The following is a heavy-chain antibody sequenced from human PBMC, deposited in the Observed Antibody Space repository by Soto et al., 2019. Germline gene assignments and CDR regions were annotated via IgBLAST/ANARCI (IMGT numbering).Heavy chain of an antibody. V-gene: IGHV1-69*01. D-gene: IGHD1-1*01. CDR3: PRGFTPGATIEGFAY. Sequence: QVQLVQSGAEVKRPGSSVKVSCKASGATFSGSAFSWVRQAPGQGLEWMGGITPTLGTTNYAQHLQGRVTITAAESTAPPSMELTTLTSADTAVYYFPRGFTPGATIEGFAYWGKGTLSPSPQ. CDR2: ITPTLGTT. J-gene: IGHJ4*02. CDR1: GATFSGSA.